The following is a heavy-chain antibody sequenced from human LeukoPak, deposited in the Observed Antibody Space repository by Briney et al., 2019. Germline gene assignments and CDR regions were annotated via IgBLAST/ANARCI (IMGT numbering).Heavy chain of an antibody. V-gene: IGHV3-21*01. J-gene: IGHJ4*02. CDR1: GFTFSSYS. Sequence: GGSLRLSCAASGFTFSSYSMNWVRQAPGKGLEWVSSISSSSSYIYYADSVKGRFTISRDNAKNSLYLQTNSLRAEDTAVYYCARAGRESPTPTTWYFDYWGQGTLVTVSS. CDR2: ISSSSSYI. D-gene: IGHD3-10*01. CDR3: ARAGRESPTPTTWYFDY.